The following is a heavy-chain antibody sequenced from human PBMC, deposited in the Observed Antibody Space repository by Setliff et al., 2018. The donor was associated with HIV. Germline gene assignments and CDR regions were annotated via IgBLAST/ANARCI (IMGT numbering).Heavy chain of an antibody. CDR3: AKGFRPVDTALVSGPTY. D-gene: IGHD5-18*01. CDR2: IYPNTGGT. J-gene: IGHJ4*02. V-gene: IGHV1-2*02. Sequence: GASVKVSCKASGYTFTDYYIHWVRQAPGQGLEWMGWIYPNTGGTNYAQKFQGRVTMTRGTSTSTVYMELSSLRSEDTAIYYCAKGFRPVDTALVSGPTYWGQGIRVTVSS. CDR1: GYTFTDYY.